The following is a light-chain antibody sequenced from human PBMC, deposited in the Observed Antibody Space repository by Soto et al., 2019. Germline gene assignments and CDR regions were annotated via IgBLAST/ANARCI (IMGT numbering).Light chain of an antibody. V-gene: IGLV2-23*01. CDR3: CSYAGSSTYV. Sequence: QSVLTKPASVSGSPGQSITISCTGTSSDVGSYNLVSWYQQHPGKAPKLMIYAGSKRPSGVSNRVSGSKSGNTASLPISGLHAEDEADYYCCSYAGSSTYVVGTGTKLTVL. CDR2: AGS. CDR1: SSDVGSYNL. J-gene: IGLJ1*01.